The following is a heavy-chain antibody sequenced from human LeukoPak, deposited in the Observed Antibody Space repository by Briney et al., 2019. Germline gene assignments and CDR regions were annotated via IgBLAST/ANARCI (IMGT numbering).Heavy chain of an antibody. D-gene: IGHD2-8*01. V-gene: IGHV1-69*04. CDR1: GGTFSSYA. J-gene: IGHJ4*02. CDR2: IIRGLGIS. CDR3: ASARQRHCTNGVCPSLTDS. Sequence: ASVKVSCKASGGTFSSYAINWVRQAPGHGLEWMGRIIRGLGISNYAQKFQGRVRITADKSTSTTYMELSSLRSEDTAVYYCASARQRHCTNGVCPSLTDSWGQGTLVTVSS.